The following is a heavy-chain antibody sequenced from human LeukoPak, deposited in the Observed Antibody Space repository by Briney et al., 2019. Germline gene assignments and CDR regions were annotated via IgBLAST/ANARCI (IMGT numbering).Heavy chain of an antibody. CDR3: ARSSDFWSGYYPFDY. J-gene: IGHJ4*02. Sequence: PSETLSLTCTVSGGSISSYYWSWIRQPAGEGLEWIGRIYTSGSTNYNPSLKSRVTMSVDTSKNQFSLKLSSVTAADTAVYYCARSSDFWSGYYPFDYWGQGTLVTVSS. CDR2: IYTSGST. D-gene: IGHD3-3*01. CDR1: GGSISSYY. V-gene: IGHV4-4*07.